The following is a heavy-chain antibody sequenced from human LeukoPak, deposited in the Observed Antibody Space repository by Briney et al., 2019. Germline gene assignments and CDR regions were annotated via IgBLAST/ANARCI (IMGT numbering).Heavy chain of an antibody. Sequence: GRSLRLSCAASGFTFSSYAMHWVHQAPGKGLEWVAVISYDGSNKYYADSVKGRFTISRDNSKNTLYLQMNSLRAEDTAVYYCARDLSGYSYGYYFDYWGQGTLVTVSS. CDR3: ARDLSGYSYGYYFDY. J-gene: IGHJ4*02. CDR1: GFTFSSYA. V-gene: IGHV3-30*04. CDR2: ISYDGSNK. D-gene: IGHD5-18*01.